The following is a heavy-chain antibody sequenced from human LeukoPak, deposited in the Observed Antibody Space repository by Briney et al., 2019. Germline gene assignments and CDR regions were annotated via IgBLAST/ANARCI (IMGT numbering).Heavy chain of an antibody. CDR1: GFTFSTYA. CDR2: ISFDVTKK. J-gene: IGHJ3*02. V-gene: IGHV3-30*04. CDR3: AREKQQLVVSDVCDI. Sequence: GGSLRLSCAASGFTFSTYAMHWVRQSPGKGLEWVGVISFDVTKKYYADSVKGRFTISRDNSKNTLYLQIDSLRTEDTAVYYCAREKQQLVVSDVCDIWGQGTMVTVSS. D-gene: IGHD6-13*01.